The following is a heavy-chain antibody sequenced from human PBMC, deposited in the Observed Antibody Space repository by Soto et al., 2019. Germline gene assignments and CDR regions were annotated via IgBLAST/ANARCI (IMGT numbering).Heavy chain of an antibody. CDR1: GFSFSTYS. J-gene: IGHJ6*02. Sequence: EVQLVESGGRLVQPGGSLRLSCAASGFSFSTYSMNWVRQAPGKGLEWVSYISSRSYTIYYIDSVKGRFTISRDNAKSSLYLQMNSLRDEDTAVYYCARGGSSSDNGMDVWGQGTTVTVSS. CDR3: ARGGSSSDNGMDV. CDR2: ISSRSYTI. V-gene: IGHV3-48*02. D-gene: IGHD6-6*01.